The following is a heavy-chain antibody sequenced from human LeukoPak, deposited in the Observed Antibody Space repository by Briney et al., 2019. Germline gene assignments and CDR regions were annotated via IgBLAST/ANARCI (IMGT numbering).Heavy chain of an antibody. Sequence: GGSLRLSCAASGFTFSSYAMSWVRQAPGKGLEWVSAISGGGSTYYADSVKGRFTISRDNSKNTLYLQMNSLRAEDTAVYYCAKVTSFGVVTPKTFYYYYMDVWGKGTTVTVSS. D-gene: IGHD3-3*01. CDR3: AKVTSFGVVTPKTFYYYYMDV. V-gene: IGHV3-23*01. J-gene: IGHJ6*03. CDR1: GFTFSSYA. CDR2: ISGGGST.